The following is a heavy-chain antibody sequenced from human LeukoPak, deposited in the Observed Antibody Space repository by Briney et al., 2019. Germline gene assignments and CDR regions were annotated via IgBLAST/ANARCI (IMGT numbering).Heavy chain of an antibody. J-gene: IGHJ1*01. CDR3: ANKGYDSSVRYFQQ. Sequence: SETLSLTCAVSGGSISSSTWWSWVRQPPGKGLEWIGEIYHSGSTNYNPSLKSRVTISIDKSKSQFSLKLSSVTAADTAVYYCANKGYDSSVRYFQQWGQGTLVTVSS. CDR1: GGSISSSTW. CDR2: IYHSGST. V-gene: IGHV4-4*02. D-gene: IGHD3-22*01.